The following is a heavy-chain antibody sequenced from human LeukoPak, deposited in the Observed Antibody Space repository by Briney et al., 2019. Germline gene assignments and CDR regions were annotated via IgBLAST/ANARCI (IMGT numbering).Heavy chain of an antibody. Sequence: SGTLSLTCGVSGGSINSGDWWTWVRQPPGKGLEWIGEIYHDGNTYYNPSLESRVTISVDKSKNQFSLTLSSVTAADTAVYYCASNQGMGAYFDSWGQGTLVTVSS. CDR1: GGSINSGDW. V-gene: IGHV4-4*02. CDR3: ASNQGMGAYFDS. CDR2: IYHDGNT. J-gene: IGHJ4*02. D-gene: IGHD1-26*01.